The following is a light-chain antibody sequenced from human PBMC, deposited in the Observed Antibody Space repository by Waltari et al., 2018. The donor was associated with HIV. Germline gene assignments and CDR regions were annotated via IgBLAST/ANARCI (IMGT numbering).Light chain of an antibody. Sequence: SYVLTQPPSVSVAPGQTARLTCGGDNLGTNSVHWYQQNPGQAPVLVVYDDRDRPSGIPERFSGSNSGNTATLTVSRVEVGDEADYYCQVWDGSSDHWVFGGGTKLTVL. J-gene: IGLJ3*02. V-gene: IGLV3-21*02. CDR1: NLGTNS. CDR3: QVWDGSSDHWV. CDR2: DDR.